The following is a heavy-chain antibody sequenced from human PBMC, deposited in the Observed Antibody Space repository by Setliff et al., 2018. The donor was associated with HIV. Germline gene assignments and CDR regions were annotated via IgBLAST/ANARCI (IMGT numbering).Heavy chain of an antibody. Sequence: SETLSLTCNVSGASTNAYFLSWVRHPAGKGLEWIGHIYTSGITNHNPSLKSRVTMSLDTSKEQFSLRLRSVTAADTAIYNCAREPSPSQWQPLYFDVWGRGILVTVSS. CDR3: AREPSPSQWQPLYFDV. J-gene: IGHJ4*02. CDR2: IYTSGIT. D-gene: IGHD6-19*01. V-gene: IGHV4-4*07. CDR1: GASTNAYF.